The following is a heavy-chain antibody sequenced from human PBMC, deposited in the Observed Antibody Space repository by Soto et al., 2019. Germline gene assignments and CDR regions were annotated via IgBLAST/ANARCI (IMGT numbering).Heavy chain of an antibody. V-gene: IGHV3-66*01. CDR2: IYSDGST. J-gene: IGHJ4*02. CDR1: GFTVSSNY. Sequence: EVQLVESGGGLVQPGGSLRLSCAASGFTVSSNYMSWVRQAPGKGLEWVSFIYSDGSTYYADSVKGRFTISRDNSKHTLYLQMNSLRAEDTAVYYWAIPGGLSGYHCDYWGQGTRVTVSS. CDR3: AIPGGLSGYHCDY. D-gene: IGHD3-22*01.